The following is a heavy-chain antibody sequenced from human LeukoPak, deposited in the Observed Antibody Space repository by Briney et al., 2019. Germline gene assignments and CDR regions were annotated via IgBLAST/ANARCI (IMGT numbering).Heavy chain of an antibody. Sequence: SETLSLTCTVSGGSISSGNYYWSWIRQPAGKGLEWIGRIYTSGSTNYNPSLKSRVTISVDTSKNQFSLKLSSVTAADTAVYYCARGDRPAAKAFDIWGQGTMVTVSS. D-gene: IGHD2-2*01. J-gene: IGHJ3*02. V-gene: IGHV4-61*02. CDR2: IYTSGST. CDR3: ARGDRPAAKAFDI. CDR1: GGSISSGNYY.